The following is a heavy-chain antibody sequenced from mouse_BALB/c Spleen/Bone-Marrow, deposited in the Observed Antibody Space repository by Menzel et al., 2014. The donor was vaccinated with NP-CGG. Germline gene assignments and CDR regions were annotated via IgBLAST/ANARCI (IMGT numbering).Heavy chain of an antibody. CDR2: IDPANGNT. V-gene: IGHV14-3*02. CDR3: ASYYYGSYGFAY. CDR1: GFNIKDTY. J-gene: IGHJ3*01. Sequence: EVQRQQSGAELVKLGASVKLSCTASGFNIKDTYMHWVKQRPEKGLEWIGRIDPANGNTKYNPKFQGKATITADTSSNTAYLQLSSLTSEDTAVYYCASYYYGSYGFAYWGQGTLVTVSA. D-gene: IGHD1-1*01.